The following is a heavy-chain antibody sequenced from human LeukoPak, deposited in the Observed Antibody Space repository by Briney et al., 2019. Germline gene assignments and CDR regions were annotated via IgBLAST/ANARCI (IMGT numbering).Heavy chain of an antibody. J-gene: IGHJ4*02. Sequence: GGSLRLSCSASGFTFSRYAMHWVRQAPGKGLEYVSAISSNGGSTYYADSVKGRFTISRDDSRNTLHLQMSSLRVEDTAVYYCVKDSSSGSYFDYWGQGTLVTVSS. V-gene: IGHV3-64D*06. CDR1: GFTFSRYA. D-gene: IGHD3-10*01. CDR3: VKDSSSGSYFDY. CDR2: ISSNGGST.